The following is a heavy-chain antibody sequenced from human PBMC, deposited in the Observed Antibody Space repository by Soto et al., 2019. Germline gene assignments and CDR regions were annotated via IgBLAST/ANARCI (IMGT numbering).Heavy chain of an antibody. D-gene: IGHD3-16*02. V-gene: IGHV1-2*04. J-gene: IGHJ4*02. CDR1: GYTFTVYY. CDR3: ARGAGNLSDRYFED. Sequence: ASVKVSCKASGYTFTVYYMHWVLQAPGQGLEWMGWINPNSGGTNYAQKFQDWVTMTRDTSISTAYMELSRLRSDDTAVYYCARGAGNLSDRYFEDWGQGPRVTVAS. CDR2: INPNSGGT.